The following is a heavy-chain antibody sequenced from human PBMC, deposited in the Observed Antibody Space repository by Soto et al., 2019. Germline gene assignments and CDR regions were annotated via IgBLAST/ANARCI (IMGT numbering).Heavy chain of an antibody. Sequence: SETLSLTCAVYGGSFSGYYWSWIRQPPGKGLEWIGEINHSGSTNYNPSLKSRVTISVDTSKNQFSLKLSSVTAADTAVYYCARGKVEVVPAAKKYYYYYGMDVWGQGTTVTVSS. CDR2: INHSGST. CDR3: ARGKVEVVPAAKKYYYYYGMDV. V-gene: IGHV4-34*01. D-gene: IGHD2-2*01. J-gene: IGHJ6*02. CDR1: GGSFSGYY.